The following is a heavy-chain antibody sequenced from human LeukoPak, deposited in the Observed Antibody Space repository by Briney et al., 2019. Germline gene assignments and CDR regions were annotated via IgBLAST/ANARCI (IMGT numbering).Heavy chain of an antibody. J-gene: IGHJ4*02. CDR2: IYYTGII. CDR1: GGSLSSYY. V-gene: IGHV4-59*01. D-gene: IGHD4-17*01. CDR3: ARLTTVTPYFDN. Sequence: SETLSLNCSVSGGSLSSYYWSWVRQPPGKGLQWIGYIYYTGIINYNPSRKSRVTISLNTSQNHYSLRLTSVTAADTAMYYCARLTTVTPYFDNWGQGILVTVSS.